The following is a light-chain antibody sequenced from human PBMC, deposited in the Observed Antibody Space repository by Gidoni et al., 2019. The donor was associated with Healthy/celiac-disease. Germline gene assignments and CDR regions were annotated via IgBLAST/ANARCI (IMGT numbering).Light chain of an antibody. CDR2: EAS. V-gene: IGKV1-33*01. J-gene: IGKJ2*01. CDR3: QQYDKLPYT. CDR1: QDISNY. Sequence: DIQMTQSPSSLSAFVGDRVTITCQASQDISNYLNWYQQKPGKAPKVLIYEASNLETGVPSRFSGSGSGTDFTFTISSVQPEDIATYYCQQYDKLPYTFGQGTKLEIK.